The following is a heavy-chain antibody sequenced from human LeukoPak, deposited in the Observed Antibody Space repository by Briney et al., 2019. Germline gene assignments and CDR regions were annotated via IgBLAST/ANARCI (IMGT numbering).Heavy chain of an antibody. V-gene: IGHV1-46*01. J-gene: IGHJ4*02. CDR3: ARATGTTDY. CDR1: GYTFTNYD. CDR2: IYPTGGST. Sequence: ASVKVSCKTSGYTFTNYDMDWVRQAPGQGLGWMVIIYPTGGSTSYSQKFQGRVTMPRHTSTSTVYMELSSLRSEDTAVYYCARATGTTDYWGQGTLVTVSS. D-gene: IGHD1-1*01.